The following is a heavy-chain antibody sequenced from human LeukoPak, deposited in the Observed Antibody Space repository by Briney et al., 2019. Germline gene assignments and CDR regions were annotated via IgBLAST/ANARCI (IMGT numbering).Heavy chain of an antibody. Sequence: SETLSLTCSVSGGSISSYFWSWIRQPAGKGLEWIGRIYPSGSTNYNPSLKSRVTITIDKSKNQFSLRLTSVTAADPAVYYCARDRSGYSEYYFDYWGQGTLVSVSS. CDR1: GGSISSYF. D-gene: IGHD5-12*01. CDR3: ARDRSGYSEYYFDY. CDR2: IYPSGST. J-gene: IGHJ4*02. V-gene: IGHV4-4*07.